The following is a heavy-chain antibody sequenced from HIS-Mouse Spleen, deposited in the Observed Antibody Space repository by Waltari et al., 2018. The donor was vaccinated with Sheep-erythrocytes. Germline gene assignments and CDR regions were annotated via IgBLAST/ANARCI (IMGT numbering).Heavy chain of an antibody. J-gene: IGHJ1*01. Sequence: QVQLVQSGAEVKKPGASVKVSCKASGYTFTGYYMHWVRQAPGQGLEWMGWINPNSGGTNYAQKFQGRVTMTRDTSISTAYMELRSARGYCSSTSCYGYFQHWGQGTLVTVSS. CDR3: GYFQH. CDR1: GYTFTGYY. V-gene: IGHV1-2*02. D-gene: IGHD2-2*01. CDR2: INPNSGGT.